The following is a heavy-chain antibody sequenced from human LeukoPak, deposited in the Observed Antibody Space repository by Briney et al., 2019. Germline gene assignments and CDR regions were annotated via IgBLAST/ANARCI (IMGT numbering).Heavy chain of an antibody. CDR2: ISYDGSNK. D-gene: IGHD6-6*01. J-gene: IGHJ4*02. CDR3: ARLTTYSSSGGFDY. V-gene: IGHV3-30-3*01. Sequence: GGSLRLSCAASGFTFSSHWMSWVRQAPGKGLEWVAVISYDGSNKYYADSVKGRFTISRDNSKNTLYLQMNSLRAEDTAVYYCARLTTYSSSGGFDYWGQGTLVTVSS. CDR1: GFTFSSHW.